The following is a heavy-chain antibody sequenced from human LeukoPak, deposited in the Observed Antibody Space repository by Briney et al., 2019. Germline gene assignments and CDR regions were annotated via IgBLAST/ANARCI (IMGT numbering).Heavy chain of an antibody. CDR2: INHSGST. J-gene: IGHJ4*02. CDR3: ARQRGRWDSFDY. V-gene: IGHV4-34*01. Sequence: SETLSLTCAVYGGSFSGYYWSWIRQAPGKGLEWIGEINHSGSTNYNPSLKSRVTISVDTSKNQFSLKLSSVTAADTAVYYCARQRGRWDSFDYWGQGTLVTVSS. D-gene: IGHD1-26*01. CDR1: GGSFSGYY.